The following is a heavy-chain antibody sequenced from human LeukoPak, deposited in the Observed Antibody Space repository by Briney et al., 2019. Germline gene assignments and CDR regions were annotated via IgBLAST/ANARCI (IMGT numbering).Heavy chain of an antibody. D-gene: IGHD1-26*01. CDR2: IYYSGGT. CDR3: ARNKASEWELLRDYFDY. V-gene: IGHV4-39*07. CDR1: GGPISSSSYY. Sequence: SETLSLTCTVSGGPISSSSYYWGWIRQPPGKGLEWIGSIYYSGGTYYNPSLKSRVTISVDTSKNQFSLKLSSVTAADTAVYYCARNKASEWELLRDYFDYWGQGTLVTVSS. J-gene: IGHJ4*02.